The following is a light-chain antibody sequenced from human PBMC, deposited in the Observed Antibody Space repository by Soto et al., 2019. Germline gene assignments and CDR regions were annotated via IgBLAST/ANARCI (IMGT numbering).Light chain of an antibody. J-gene: IGLJ2*01. V-gene: IGLV1-40*01. CDR3: QSYDCSLSGVV. CDR1: SSNIGAGYD. Sequence: QSVLTQPPSVSGAPGQRVTISCTGSSSNIGAGYDVHWYQQLPGTAPKLLIYGNSNRASGVPDRFSGYKSGTSASLAITGLQAEDEADYYCQSYDCSLSGVVFGGGTKLTVL. CDR2: GNS.